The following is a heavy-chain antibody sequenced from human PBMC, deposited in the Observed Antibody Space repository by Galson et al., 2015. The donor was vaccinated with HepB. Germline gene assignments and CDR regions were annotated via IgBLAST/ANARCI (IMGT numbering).Heavy chain of an antibody. CDR3: ARPGYCTGDICYGSKFFDS. V-gene: IGHV3-53*01. Sequence: SLRLSCAASGFTVSTNLMTWVRQAPGKGLEWVSMIYISGATYYADSVKGRFTISRDNSKNTLYLQMNYVTAEDTAVYYCARPGYCTGDICYGSKFFDSWGRGTLVTVSS. CDR2: IYISGAT. D-gene: IGHD2-8*02. CDR1: GFTVSTNL. J-gene: IGHJ4*02.